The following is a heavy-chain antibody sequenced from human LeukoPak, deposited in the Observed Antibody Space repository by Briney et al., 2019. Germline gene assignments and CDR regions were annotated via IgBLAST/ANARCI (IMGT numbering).Heavy chain of an antibody. V-gene: IGHV4-39*01. CDR1: CGSISSSSYY. Sequence: ASETLSLTCTVSCGSISSSSYYWGWIRQPPGKGLEWIGSIYYSGSTYYNPSRKSPVTISLDTSKNHFALKLSSVTAADTAVYYCARHEGGSYDSSAYCFDYWGQGTLVTVSS. CDR2: IYYSGST. D-gene: IGHD3-22*01. CDR3: ARHEGGSYDSSAYCFDY. J-gene: IGHJ4*02.